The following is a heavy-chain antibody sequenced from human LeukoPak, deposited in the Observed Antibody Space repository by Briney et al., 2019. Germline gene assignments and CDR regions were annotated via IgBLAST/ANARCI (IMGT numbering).Heavy chain of an antibody. Sequence: SETLSPTCTVSGGSISSYYWRWLRQSAGRGVECLGRIYSSGSTMYNPSLKGRVTMSVDTSKNQFSLKVSPLTAADTAVYYCARDSRAGSGWFCDYWGKGTLVTVSS. V-gene: IGHV4-4*07. CDR1: GGSISSYY. J-gene: IGHJ4*02. CDR2: IYSSGST. CDR3: ARDSRAGSGWFCDY. D-gene: IGHD6-19*01.